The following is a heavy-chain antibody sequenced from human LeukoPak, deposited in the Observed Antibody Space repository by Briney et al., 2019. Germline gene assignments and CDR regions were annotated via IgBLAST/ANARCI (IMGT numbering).Heavy chain of an antibody. J-gene: IGHJ5*02. Sequence: SQTLSLTCTVSGGSISSGGYYWSWIRQHPGKGLEWIGYIYYSGSTYYNPSLKSRVTISVDTSKNQFSLKLSSVTAADTAVYYCARGMYSSRLYNWFNPWGQGTLVTVSS. CDR1: GGSISSGGYY. CDR2: IYYSGST. V-gene: IGHV4-31*03. CDR3: ARGMYSSRLYNWFNP. D-gene: IGHD6-13*01.